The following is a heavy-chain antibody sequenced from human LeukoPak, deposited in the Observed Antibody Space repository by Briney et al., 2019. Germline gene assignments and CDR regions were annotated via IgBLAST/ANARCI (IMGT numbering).Heavy chain of an antibody. Sequence: SGGSLRLSCAASGFTFSSYGMNWVRQAPGKGLQWVSGISGSSGSTSYADSVKGRFTISRDNSKNTVYVQMNSLRAEDTALYYCAKDIVRGQQSDYYYYYMDVWGKGTTVTISS. CDR1: GFTFSSYG. V-gene: IGHV3-23*01. CDR3: AKDIVRGQQSDYYYYYMDV. D-gene: IGHD3-10*01. CDR2: ISGSSGST. J-gene: IGHJ6*03.